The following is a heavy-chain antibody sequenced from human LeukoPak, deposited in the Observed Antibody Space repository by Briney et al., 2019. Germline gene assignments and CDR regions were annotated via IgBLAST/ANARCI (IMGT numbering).Heavy chain of an antibody. Sequence: PGGSLRLSCAASGFTFAMYAISWGRQAPGKGLEWVASVSGGVGATYYSDSVRGRFTISRDNSKKTVSLQLNSLRAEDTAVYYCTKGGDFTNSWYYYGMDVWGQGTTVIVSS. J-gene: IGHJ6*02. CDR3: TKGGDFTNSWYYYGMDV. CDR2: VSGGVGAT. CDR1: GFTFAMYA. V-gene: IGHV3-23*01. D-gene: IGHD6-13*01.